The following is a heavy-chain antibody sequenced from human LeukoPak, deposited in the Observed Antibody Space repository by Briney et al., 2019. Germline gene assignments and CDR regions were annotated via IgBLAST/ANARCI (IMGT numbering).Heavy chain of an antibody. V-gene: IGHV1-8*01. CDR3: ARVPRESNSH. CDR2: MNPNSGHT. D-gene: IGHD1-1*01. J-gene: IGHJ4*02. CDR1: GYTFSNYD. Sequence: ASVKVSCKASGYTFSNYDINWVRQATGQGLEWMGCMNPNSGHTVYAQKFQGRVTMTRDTSISTAYMELSSLRFDDTAVYYCARVPRESNSHWGQGTLVTVSS.